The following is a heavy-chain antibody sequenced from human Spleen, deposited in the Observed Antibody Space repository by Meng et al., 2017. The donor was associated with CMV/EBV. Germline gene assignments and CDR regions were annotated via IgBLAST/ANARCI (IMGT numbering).Heavy chain of an antibody. D-gene: IGHD6-13*01. CDR1: GGSINSRDSY. V-gene: IGHV4-31*03. J-gene: IGHJ4*02. CDR3: AREITGVYDS. CDR2: IYYIGSP. Sequence: CHVSGGSINSRDSYWSWIRQHPEKGLEWIGYIYYIGSPYYNPSLRSRVTISLDTSKNQFSLKLGSVTTADTAVYYCAREITGVYDSWGQGTLVTVSS.